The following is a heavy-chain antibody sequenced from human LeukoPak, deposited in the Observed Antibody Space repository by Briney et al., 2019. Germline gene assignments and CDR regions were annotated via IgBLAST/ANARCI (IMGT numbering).Heavy chain of an antibody. J-gene: IGHJ4*02. CDR3: ARGVRIAVAHPHLDY. CDR2: IFYSGGT. CDR1: GGSISSSY. V-gene: IGHV4-59*01. D-gene: IGHD6-19*01. Sequence: PSETLSLTCTVSGGSISSSYWHWIRQSPGKGLEWIGYIFYSGGTNYNPSLKSRVTISGDTSKNQFSLRLSSVTAADTGIYYCARGVRIAVAHPHLDYWGQGSLVTVSS.